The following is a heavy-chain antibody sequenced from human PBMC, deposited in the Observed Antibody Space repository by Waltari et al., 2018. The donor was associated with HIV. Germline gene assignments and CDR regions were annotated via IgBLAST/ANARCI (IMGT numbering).Heavy chain of an antibody. CDR3: ARDSGKTRLFDY. CDR1: GYTFTSSS. V-gene: IGHV7-4-1*04. CDR2: INTNTGNP. J-gene: IGHJ4*02. Sequence: QVPLVQSGSELKEPGASVKIFCKASGYTFTSSSMNWVRQAPGQGLEWMGWINTNTGNPTDAQGFTGRFVFALDSSVTMADLEISSLRADDTAVYYCARDSGKTRLFDYWGQGTLVTVSS. D-gene: IGHD6-25*01.